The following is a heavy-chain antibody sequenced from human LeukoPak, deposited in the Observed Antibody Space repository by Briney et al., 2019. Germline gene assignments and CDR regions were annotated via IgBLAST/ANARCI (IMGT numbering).Heavy chain of an antibody. J-gene: IGHJ6*03. Sequence: SETLSLTCTVSDGSISSYYWSWIRLPPGKGLEYIGYVNYAGTTNYNPSLKSRLTISLDTSKNQISLRLRSVTAADTAVYYCARFRSAVAGTYNYSYLDVWGKGTTVTVSS. V-gene: IGHV4-59*01. CDR1: DGSISSYY. CDR2: VNYAGTT. CDR3: ARFRSAVAGTYNYSYLDV. D-gene: IGHD6-19*01.